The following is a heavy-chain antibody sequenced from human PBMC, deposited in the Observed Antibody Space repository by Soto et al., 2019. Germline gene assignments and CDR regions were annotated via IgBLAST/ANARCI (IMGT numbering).Heavy chain of an antibody. J-gene: IGHJ5*02. D-gene: IGHD1-26*01. CDR3: ARDRGWELLPVALYENWFDP. CDR2: ISYDGSNK. V-gene: IGHV3-30-3*01. CDR1: GFTFSSYA. Sequence: GGSLRLSCAASGFTFSSYAMHWVRQAQGKGLEWVAVISYDGSNKYYADSVKGRFTISRDNSKNTLYLQMNSLRAEDTAVYYCARDRGWELLPVALYENWFDPWGQGTLVTVSS.